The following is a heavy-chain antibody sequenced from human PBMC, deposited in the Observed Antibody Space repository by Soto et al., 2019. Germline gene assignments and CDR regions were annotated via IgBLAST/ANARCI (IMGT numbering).Heavy chain of an antibody. CDR3: ARQAYDSSGYYSDY. Sequence: QVQLVESGGGVVQPGRSLRLSCEASGFTFSSYDMHWVRQAPGKGLEWVAIIWYDGSNKNYADSVKGRFTISRDKSKNTLYRQMSSLRAEDTAVYYCARQAYDSSGYYSDYWGQGTLVTVSS. V-gene: IGHV3-33*01. D-gene: IGHD3-22*01. CDR2: IWYDGSNK. J-gene: IGHJ4*02. CDR1: GFTFSSYD.